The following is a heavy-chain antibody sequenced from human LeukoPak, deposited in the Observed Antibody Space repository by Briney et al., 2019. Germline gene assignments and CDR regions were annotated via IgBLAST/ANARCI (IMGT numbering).Heavy chain of an antibody. CDR1: GFTVSSNY. V-gene: IGHV3-66*02. Sequence: GGSLRLSCAASGFTVSSNYMSWVRQAPGKGPEWVSVIYSGGSTYYADSVKGRFTISRDNSKNTLYLQMNSLRAEDTAVYYCASRDIAAEFDYWGQGTLVTVSS. J-gene: IGHJ4*02. CDR3: ASRDIAAEFDY. D-gene: IGHD6-13*01. CDR2: IYSGGST.